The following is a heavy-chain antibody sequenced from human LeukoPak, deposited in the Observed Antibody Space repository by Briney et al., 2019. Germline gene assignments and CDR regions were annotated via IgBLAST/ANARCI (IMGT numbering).Heavy chain of an antibody. CDR1: GFTFSSYW. Sequence: PGGSLRLSCAASGFTFSSYWMHWVRQAPGKGLVWVSRINSDGSSTSYADSVKGRFTISRDNAKHTLDLQINSLRAQTTPVYYCARGVDAFDIWGQGTMVTVSS. CDR2: INSDGSST. V-gene: IGHV3-74*01. D-gene: IGHD3-10*01. CDR3: ARGVDAFDI. J-gene: IGHJ3*02.